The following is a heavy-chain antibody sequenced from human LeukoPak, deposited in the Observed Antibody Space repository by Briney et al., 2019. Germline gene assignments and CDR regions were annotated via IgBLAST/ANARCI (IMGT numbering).Heavy chain of an antibody. J-gene: IGHJ4*02. V-gene: IGHV4-39*01. D-gene: IGHD6-13*01. CDR1: GASISISTHY. Sequence: SETLSLTCTVSGASISISTHYCVWVRQAPGKGLEWVGSIYYDGTTYYNPSLRSRVTVSADTSKSQFSLQLHSVTAADTAVYYCSRRGHISWPHWGQGTLVTVSS. CDR2: IYYDGTT. CDR3: SRRGHISWPH.